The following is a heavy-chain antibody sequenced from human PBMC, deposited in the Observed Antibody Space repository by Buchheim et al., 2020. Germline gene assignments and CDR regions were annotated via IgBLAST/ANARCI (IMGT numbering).Heavy chain of an antibody. V-gene: IGHV4-34*01. CDR3: ARGGGSSSWYVYYYGMDV. J-gene: IGHJ6*02. D-gene: IGHD6-13*01. CDR1: GGSFSGYY. Sequence: QVQLQQWGAGLLKPSETLSLTCAVYGGSFSGYYWSWIRQPPGKGLEWIGEINHSGSTNYNTSLKSRVTISVDTSKNQFSLKLSSVTAADTAVYYCARGGGSSSWYVYYYGMDVWGQGTT. CDR2: INHSGST.